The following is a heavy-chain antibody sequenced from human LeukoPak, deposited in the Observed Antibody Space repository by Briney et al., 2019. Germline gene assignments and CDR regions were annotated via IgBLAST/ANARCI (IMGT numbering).Heavy chain of an antibody. CDR1: GGSISSSSYY. J-gene: IGHJ3*02. Sequence: SETLSLTCTVSGGSISSSSYYWGWIRQPPGKGLEWIVSIYYSGNTYYNPSLKSRVTISVDTSKNQFSLKLSSVTAADTAVYYCAGGKIDYGDYGRILRAFDIWGQGTMVTVSS. D-gene: IGHD4-17*01. V-gene: IGHV4-39*07. CDR3: AGGKIDYGDYGRILRAFDI. CDR2: IYYSGNT.